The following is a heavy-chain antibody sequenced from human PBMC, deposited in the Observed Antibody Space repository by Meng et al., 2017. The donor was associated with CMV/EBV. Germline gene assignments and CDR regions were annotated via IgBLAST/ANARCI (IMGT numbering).Heavy chain of an antibody. V-gene: IGHV4-39*07. D-gene: IGHD1-26*01. J-gene: IGHJ4*02. Sequence: GSLRLSCTVSGGSISSSSYYWGWIRQPPGKGLEWIGSIYYSGSTYYNPSLKRRVTISVDTSKNQFSLKLSSVTAADTAVYYCARGLSKDSGSSLRHFDYWGQGTLVTVSS. CDR1: GGSISSSSYY. CDR3: ARGLSKDSGSSLRHFDY. CDR2: IYYSGST.